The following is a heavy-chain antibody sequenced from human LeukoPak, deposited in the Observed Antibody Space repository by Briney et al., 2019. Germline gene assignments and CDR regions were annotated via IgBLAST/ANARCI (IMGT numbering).Heavy chain of an antibody. CDR3: ERDSVSSSYRGLDWFDP. CDR2: ISAYNGNT. Sequence: GASVKVSCKASGYTFTSYGISWVRQAPGQGLEWMGWISAYNGNTNYAQKLQGRVTMTTDTSTSTAYMELRSLRSDDTAVYYCERDSVSSSYRGLDWFDPWGQGTLVTVSS. D-gene: IGHD1-26*01. V-gene: IGHV1-18*01. J-gene: IGHJ5*02. CDR1: GYTFTSYG.